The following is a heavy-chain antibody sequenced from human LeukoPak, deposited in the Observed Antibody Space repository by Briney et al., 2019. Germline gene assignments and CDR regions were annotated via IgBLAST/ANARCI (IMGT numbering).Heavy chain of an antibody. V-gene: IGHV3-30*18. CDR1: GFTFSSYG. J-gene: IGHJ4*02. CDR2: ISYDGSNK. Sequence: GGSLRLSCAASGFTFSSYGMHWVRQAPGKGLEWVAVISYDGSNKYYADSVKGRFTISRDNSKNTLYLQMNSLRAEDTAVYYCAKAGCCSGGSCYSFDYWGQGTLVTVSS. CDR3: AKAGCCSGGSCYSFDY. D-gene: IGHD2-15*01.